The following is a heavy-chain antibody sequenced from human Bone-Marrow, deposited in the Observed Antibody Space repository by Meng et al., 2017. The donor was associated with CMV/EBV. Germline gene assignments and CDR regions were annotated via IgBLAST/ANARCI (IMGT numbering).Heavy chain of an antibody. D-gene: IGHD2-2*01. CDR2: IYPGDSDT. CDR3: SRHKKAPYCTSSSCFETFGWFDP. V-gene: IGHV5-51*01. J-gene: IGHJ5*02. Sequence: GESLKISCKGSGYIFTNYWIAWVRQMPGKGLEWMGIIYPGDSDTRYSPSFQGHVTISVDKSITTAYLQWSSLKASDTAMYYCSRHKKAPYCTSSSCFETFGWFDPWGQGTLVTFSS. CDR1: GYIFTNYW.